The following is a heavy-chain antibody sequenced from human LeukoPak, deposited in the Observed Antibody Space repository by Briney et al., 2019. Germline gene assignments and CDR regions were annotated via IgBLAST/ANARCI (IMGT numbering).Heavy chain of an antibody. CDR2: ISGSGVST. D-gene: IGHD5-12*01. V-gene: IGHV3-23*01. CDR1: GFIFSSYA. CDR3: AKGSGHIVAE. Sequence: RTGGSLRLSCAASGFIFSSYALSWVRQAPGKGLEWVSSISGSGVSTYYADSVKGRFTISRDSSKNTLYLQMNSLRAEDTAIYYCAKGSGHIVAEGGQGTLVTVSS. J-gene: IGHJ4*02.